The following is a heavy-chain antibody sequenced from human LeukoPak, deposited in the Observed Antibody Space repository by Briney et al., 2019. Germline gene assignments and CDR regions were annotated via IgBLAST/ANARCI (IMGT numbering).Heavy chain of an antibody. J-gene: IGHJ3*02. D-gene: IGHD2-21*01. CDR3: AAGVVIAKYAFDI. CDR2: IVVGSGST. Sequence: SVKVSCKASGFTFTSSAMQWVRQARGQRLEWIGWIVVGSGSTNYAQKFQERVTITRDMSTSTAYMELSSLRSEDTAVYYCAAGVVIAKYAFDIWGQGTMVTVSS. V-gene: IGHV1-58*02. CDR1: GFTFTSSA.